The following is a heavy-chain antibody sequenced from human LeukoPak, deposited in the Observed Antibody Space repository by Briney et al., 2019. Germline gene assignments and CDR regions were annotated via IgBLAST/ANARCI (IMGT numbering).Heavy chain of an antibody. CDR1: GGTFSSYA. Sequence: ASVKVSCKASGGTFSSYAISWVRQAPGQGLEWMGGIIPIFGTANYAQKFQGRVTITADESTCTAYMELSSLRSEDTAVYYCARDIVVVVAATPLYYYGMDVWGQGTTVTVSS. D-gene: IGHD2-15*01. CDR3: ARDIVVVVAATPLYYYGMDV. V-gene: IGHV1-69*13. CDR2: IIPIFGTA. J-gene: IGHJ6*02.